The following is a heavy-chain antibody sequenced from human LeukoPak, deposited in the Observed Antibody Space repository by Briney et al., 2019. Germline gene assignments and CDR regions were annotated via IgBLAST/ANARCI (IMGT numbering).Heavy chain of an antibody. J-gene: IGHJ4*02. CDR1: GYTFTTYY. D-gene: IGHD4-23*01. CDR2: INPNSGDT. V-gene: IGHV1-2*02. CDR3: ARDGGLDY. Sequence: GASVKISCKASGYTFTTYYMHWVRQAPGQGLEWMGWINPNSGDTSFAQKFQGRVTVTRDTSISTAYMELSRLRSDDMAMYYCARDGGLDYWGQGTLVTVSS.